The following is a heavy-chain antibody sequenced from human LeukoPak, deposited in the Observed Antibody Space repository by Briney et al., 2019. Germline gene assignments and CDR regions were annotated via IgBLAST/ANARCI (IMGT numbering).Heavy chain of an antibody. D-gene: IGHD5-18*01. CDR3: ARAPDTAMAPYFDY. J-gene: IGHJ4*02. Sequence: PGGSLRLSCSASGFTFSSYAVHWVRQAPGKGLEYVSAISSNGGSTYYADSVKGRFTISRHNSKNTLYLQMNSLRAEDTAVYYCARAPDTAMAPYFDYWGQGTLVTVSS. V-gene: IGHV3-64*04. CDR2: ISSNGGST. CDR1: GFTFSSYA.